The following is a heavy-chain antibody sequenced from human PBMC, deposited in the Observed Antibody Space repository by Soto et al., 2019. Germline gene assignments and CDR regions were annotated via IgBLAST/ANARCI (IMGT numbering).Heavy chain of an antibody. J-gene: IGHJ4*02. CDR1: GFSFSSFW. Sequence: GGSLRLSCAASGFSFSSFWMSWARQAPGKGLEWVANIKQDGRETFYVDSVEGRFTISRDNAQRSLYLQMNSLRADDTAVYYCAKDGPDRITAIDHWGQGTLVTVSS. CDR2: IKQDGRET. D-gene: IGHD2-15*01. V-gene: IGHV3-7*01. CDR3: AKDGPDRITAIDH.